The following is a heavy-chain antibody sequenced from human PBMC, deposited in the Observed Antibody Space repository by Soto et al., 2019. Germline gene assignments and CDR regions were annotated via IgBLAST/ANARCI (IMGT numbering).Heavy chain of an antibody. CDR3: AHSRRLSGYEYYYYYYGMDV. Sequence: QITLKESGPTLVKPTQTLTLTCTFSGFSLSTSGVGVGWIRQPPGKALEWLVLIYWDDDKRYSPSLKSRLTTTKDTSKNQVVLTMTNMDPVDTATYYCAHSRRLSGYEYYYYYYGMDVWGQGTTVTVSS. V-gene: IGHV2-5*02. D-gene: IGHD5-12*01. CDR2: IYWDDDK. J-gene: IGHJ6*02. CDR1: GFSLSTSGVG.